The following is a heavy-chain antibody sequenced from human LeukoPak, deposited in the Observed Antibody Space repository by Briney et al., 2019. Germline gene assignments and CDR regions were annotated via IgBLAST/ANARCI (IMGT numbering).Heavy chain of an antibody. CDR1: GGSFSGDF. CDR2: ISTSGST. D-gene: IGHD3-3*01. V-gene: IGHV4-59*10. CDR3: ARGVRIPIFGVVKGPFDY. Sequence: PSETLSLTCAVYGGSFSGDFWSWIRQPAGKGLESIGHISTSGSTNYNPSLKSRVTMSVDTSKNQFSLKLSSVTAADTAVYYCARGVRIPIFGVVKGPFDYWGQGTLLTVSS. J-gene: IGHJ4*02.